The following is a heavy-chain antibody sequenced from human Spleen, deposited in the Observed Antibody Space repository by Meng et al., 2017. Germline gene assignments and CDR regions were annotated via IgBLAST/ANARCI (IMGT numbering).Heavy chain of an antibody. CDR1: GFTFSNAW. Sequence: GESLKISCAASGFTFSNAWMSWVRQAPGKGLEWVGRIKSKTDGGTTDYAAPVKGRFTISRDDSKNTLYLQMNSLKTEDTAVYYCTTDLTMVRGVIFPWGQGTLVTVSS. D-gene: IGHD3-10*01. J-gene: IGHJ5*02. CDR3: TTDLTMVRGVIFP. V-gene: IGHV3-15*01. CDR2: IKSKTDGGTT.